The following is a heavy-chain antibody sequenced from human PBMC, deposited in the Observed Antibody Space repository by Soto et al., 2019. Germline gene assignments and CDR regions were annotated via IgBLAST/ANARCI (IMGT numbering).Heavy chain of an antibody. V-gene: IGHV3-30*18. CDR3: AKDIVHYYYGMDV. CDR1: GFTFSSYG. D-gene: IGHD3-16*02. CDR2: ISYDGSHQ. J-gene: IGHJ6*02. Sequence: QVQLVESGGGVVQPGTSLRLSCAASGFTFSSYGIHWVRQAPGKGLEWVAVISYDGSHQYYAESVKGRFTISRDNSKNTLFLQMKSLTVEDKAVYYCAKDIVHYYYGMDVWGQGTTVTVSS.